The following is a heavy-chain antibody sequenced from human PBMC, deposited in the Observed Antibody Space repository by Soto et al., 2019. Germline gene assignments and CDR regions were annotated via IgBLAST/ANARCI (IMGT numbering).Heavy chain of an antibody. CDR1: GFTFSSYS. J-gene: IGHJ3*02. CDR2: ISSSSSYI. CDR3: ARDHDPRRVIMDAFDI. Sequence: VGSLRLSCAASGFTFSSYSMNWVRQAPGKGLEWVSSISSSSSYIYYADSVRGRFTISRDNAKNSLYLQMNSLRAEDTAVYYCARDHDPRRVIMDAFDIWGQGTMVTVSS. V-gene: IGHV3-21*01. D-gene: IGHD3-16*01.